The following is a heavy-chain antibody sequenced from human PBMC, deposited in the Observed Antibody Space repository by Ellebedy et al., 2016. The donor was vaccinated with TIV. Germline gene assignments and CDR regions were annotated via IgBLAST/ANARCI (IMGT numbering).Heavy chain of an antibody. Sequence: MPSETLSLTCTVSGGSGSSGDYFWSWIRQPPGKGLEWIGYIHNSGETYYNPSLKSRVTISLDTSKKKFSLKLNSVNAADTAVYYCARYEGVEGWFDPWGQGTLVTVSS. D-gene: IGHD2-21*01. CDR1: GGSGSSGDYF. V-gene: IGHV4-30-4*01. CDR2: IHNSGET. J-gene: IGHJ5*02. CDR3: ARYEGVEGWFDP.